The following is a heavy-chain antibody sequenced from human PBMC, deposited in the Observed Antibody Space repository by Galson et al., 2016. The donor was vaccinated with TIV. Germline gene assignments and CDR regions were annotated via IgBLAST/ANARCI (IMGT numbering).Heavy chain of an antibody. CDR3: PVWANTYYFAL. V-gene: IGHV1-46*01. D-gene: IGHD2-8*01. CDR2: IDPSGGGT. Sequence: SVKVSCKASGYTFINYYMHWVRQAPGQGLEWLGVIDPSGGGTSYAQKFQGRVTMTRNTSTNTVYLELTSLTSDDTAVFYCPVWANTYYFALWGQGTLITVSS. J-gene: IGHJ4*02. CDR1: GYTFINYY.